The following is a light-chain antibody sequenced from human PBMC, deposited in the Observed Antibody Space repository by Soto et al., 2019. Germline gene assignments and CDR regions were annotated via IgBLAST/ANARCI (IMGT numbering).Light chain of an antibody. J-gene: IGKJ4*01. V-gene: IGKV1-39*01. Sequence: DIQMTQSPSSLSASVGDRVTITCRASQSISSYLNWYQQKPGKAPKLLIYAASSLQSGVPSRFSGSGSGTDFTLTISSLQPEDFATYYCQQSYSPLDLTFGGGTKVEIK. CDR3: QQSYSPLDLT. CDR1: QSISSY. CDR2: AAS.